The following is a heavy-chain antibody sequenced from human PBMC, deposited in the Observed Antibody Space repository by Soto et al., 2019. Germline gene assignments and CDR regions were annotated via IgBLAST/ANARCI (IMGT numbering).Heavy chain of an antibody. V-gene: IGHV4-59*01. CDR2: IYYSGST. CDR1: GGSISSYY. Sequence: SETLSLTCTVSGGSISSYYWSWIRQPQGKGLEWIGYIYYSGSTNYNPSLKSRVTISVDTSKNQFSLKLSSVTAADTAVYYCARVHRRDDFWSGWYYYYGMDVWGQGTTVTVSS. CDR3: ARVHRRDDFWSGWYYYYGMDV. J-gene: IGHJ6*02. D-gene: IGHD3-3*01.